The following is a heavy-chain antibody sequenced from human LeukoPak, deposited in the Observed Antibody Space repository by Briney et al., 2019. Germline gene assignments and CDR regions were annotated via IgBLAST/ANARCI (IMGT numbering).Heavy chain of an antibody. D-gene: IGHD3-10*01. CDR1: GGSISSGSYY. CDR2: IYTSGST. J-gene: IGHJ4*02. CDR3: ARDYYGSGSYSYYFDY. V-gene: IGHV4-61*02. Sequence: TSETLSLTCTVSGGSISSGSYYWSWMRQPAGKGLEWIGRIYTSGSTNYNPSLKSRVTISVDTSKNQFSLKLSSVTAADTAVYYCARDYYGSGSYSYYFDYWGQGTLVTVSS.